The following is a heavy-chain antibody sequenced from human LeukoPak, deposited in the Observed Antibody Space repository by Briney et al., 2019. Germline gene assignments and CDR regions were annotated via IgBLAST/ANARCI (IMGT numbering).Heavy chain of an antibody. CDR3: ARESDYYYYGMDV. CDR1: GGSISSYY. J-gene: IGHJ6*02. V-gene: IGHV4-59*01. CDR2: IYYSGST. Sequence: SETLSLTCTVSGGSISSYYWRWIRQPPGKGLVWIGYIYYSGSTNYNPSLKSRVTISVDTSKNQFSLKLSSVTAADTAVYYCARESDYYYYGMDVWGQGTTVTVSS.